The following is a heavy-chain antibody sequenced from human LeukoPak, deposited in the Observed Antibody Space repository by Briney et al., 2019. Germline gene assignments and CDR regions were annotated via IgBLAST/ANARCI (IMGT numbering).Heavy chain of an antibody. J-gene: IGHJ4*02. Sequence: GGSLRLSCAASGFTLSDYYMSWIRQAPGKGLEWVSYISTSGSNIYYADSMKGRFTISRDNAKNSLYLQMNSLRAEDTAVYYCARGAKYYYDSSGYYIFDSWGQGTLVTVSS. CDR2: ISTSGSNI. D-gene: IGHD3-22*01. V-gene: IGHV3-11*01. CDR3: ARGAKYYYDSSGYYIFDS. CDR1: GFTLSDYY.